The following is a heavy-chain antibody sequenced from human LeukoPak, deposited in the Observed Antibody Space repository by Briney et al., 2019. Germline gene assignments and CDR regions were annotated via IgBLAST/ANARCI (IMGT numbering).Heavy chain of an antibody. Sequence: ASVKVSCKTSGYTFTSNYILWVRQAPGQGLEWMGIINPSGGSTSHAQKFQGRVTMTRDTSTSTVYMELSSLRSDDTAVYYCARVGGNYPINWGQGSLVTVSS. J-gene: IGHJ4*02. CDR1: GYTFTSNY. D-gene: IGHD1-26*01. CDR2: INPSGGST. V-gene: IGHV1-46*01. CDR3: ARVGGNYPIN.